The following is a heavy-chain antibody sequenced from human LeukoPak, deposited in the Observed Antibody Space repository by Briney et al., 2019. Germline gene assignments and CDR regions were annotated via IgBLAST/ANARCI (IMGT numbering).Heavy chain of an antibody. V-gene: IGHV3-21*01. CDR3: ARDGPYGSDYYMDV. D-gene: IGHD3-10*01. CDR2: ISSSSSYI. Sequence: GGSLRLSCAASGFTFSSYSMNWVRQAPGKGLEWVSSISSSSSYIYYADSVKGRFTISRDNVKNSLYLQMNSLRAEDTAVYYCARDGPYGSDYYMDVWGKGTTVTVSS. J-gene: IGHJ6*03. CDR1: GFTFSSYS.